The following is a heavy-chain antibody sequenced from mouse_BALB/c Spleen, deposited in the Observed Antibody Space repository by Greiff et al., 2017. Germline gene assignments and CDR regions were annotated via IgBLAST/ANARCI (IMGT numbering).Heavy chain of an antibody. CDR3: ARSPLLRYYFDY. Sequence: EVHLVESGGGLVQPGGSRKLSCAASGFTFSSFGMHWVRQAPEKGLEWVAYISSGSSTIYYADTVKGRFTISRDNPKNTLFLQMTSLRSEDTAMYYCARSPLLRYYFDYWGQGTTLTVSS. V-gene: IGHV5-17*02. D-gene: IGHD1-1*01. CDR1: GFTFSSFG. J-gene: IGHJ2*01. CDR2: ISSGSSTI.